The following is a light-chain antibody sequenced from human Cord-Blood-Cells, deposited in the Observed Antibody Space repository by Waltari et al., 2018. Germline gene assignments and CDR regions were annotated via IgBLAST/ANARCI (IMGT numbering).Light chain of an antibody. CDR3: QQYNSYSCT. V-gene: IGKV1-5*03. CDR2: KAS. Sequence: DIQMTQSPSTLSPSVVDRVTITCRASQSISSWLAWYQQKPGKAPKLLIYKASSLESGVPSRFSGSGSGTEFTLTISSLQPDDFATYYCQQYNSYSCTFGQGTKLEIK. J-gene: IGKJ2*02. CDR1: QSISSW.